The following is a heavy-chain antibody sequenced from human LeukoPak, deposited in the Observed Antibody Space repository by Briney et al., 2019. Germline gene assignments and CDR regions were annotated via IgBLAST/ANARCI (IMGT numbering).Heavy chain of an antibody. V-gene: IGHV3-7*01. CDR3: ARVRLLGITMVRGVYGFDY. CDR2: IKQEGGQK. Sequence: GESLTLSCAVSGFTFSSLWMSWVRPPPEGGRGWVANIKQEGGQKYYVDSVKGQFTISRDNAKNSLYLQMNSLRAEDTAVYYCARVRLLGITMVRGVYGFDYWGQGTLVTVSS. CDR1: GFTFSSLW. J-gene: IGHJ4*02. D-gene: IGHD3-10*01.